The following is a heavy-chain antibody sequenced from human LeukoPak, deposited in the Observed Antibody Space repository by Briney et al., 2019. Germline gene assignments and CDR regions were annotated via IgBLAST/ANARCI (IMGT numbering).Heavy chain of an antibody. J-gene: IGHJ4*02. CDR2: ISTTTYK. Sequence: TLGGSLRLSCVTPGITFSGYDMNWARQAPGKGLEWVSYISTTTYKNSADSVRGRFTISRDNAKNSLYLQMNSLRAEDTAVYYCARELYDSSGYWFDYWGQGTLVTVSS. CDR3: ARELYDSSGYWFDY. CDR1: GITFSGYD. V-gene: IGHV3-69-1*01. D-gene: IGHD3-22*01.